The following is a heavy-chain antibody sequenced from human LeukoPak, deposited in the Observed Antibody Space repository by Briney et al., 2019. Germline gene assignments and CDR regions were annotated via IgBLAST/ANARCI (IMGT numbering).Heavy chain of an antibody. Sequence: GGSLRLSCAASGFTFSDHYMSWIRQARGKGLEGVSYISGSGSTIYYADSVKGRFTISRDNAKNSLYLQMNSLRAEDTAVYYCARENSNNYYYYMDVWGKGTTVTVSS. J-gene: IGHJ6*03. V-gene: IGHV3-11*01. D-gene: IGHD4-11*01. CDR1: GFTFSDHY. CDR2: ISGSGSTI. CDR3: ARENSNNYYYYMDV.